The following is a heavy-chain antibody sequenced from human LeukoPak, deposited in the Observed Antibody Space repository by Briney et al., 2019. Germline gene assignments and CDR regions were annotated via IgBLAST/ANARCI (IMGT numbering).Heavy chain of an antibody. Sequence: ASVKVSCKASGYTFTGYYMHWVRQAPGQGLEWMGWINPNSGGTNYAQKFQGRVTMTRDTSISTAYMELSRLRSDDTAVYYCARDRGHYDILTGYPTCWDYWGQGTLVTVSS. CDR1: GYTFTGYY. D-gene: IGHD3-9*01. V-gene: IGHV1-2*02. J-gene: IGHJ4*02. CDR2: INPNSGGT. CDR3: ARDRGHYDILTGYPTCWDY.